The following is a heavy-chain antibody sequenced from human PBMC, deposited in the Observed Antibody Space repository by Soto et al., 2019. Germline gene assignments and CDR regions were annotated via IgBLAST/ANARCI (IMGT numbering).Heavy chain of an antibody. Sequence: SETLSLTCTVSGVSISSYYWSWIRQPPGKGLEWIGYIYYSGSTNYNPSLKSRVTISVDTSKNQFSLKLSSVTAADTAVYYCAREGGYYDSSGYSDAFDIWGQGTMVTVSS. D-gene: IGHD3-22*01. V-gene: IGHV4-59*01. CDR1: GVSISSYY. J-gene: IGHJ3*02. CDR3: AREGGYYDSSGYSDAFDI. CDR2: IYYSGST.